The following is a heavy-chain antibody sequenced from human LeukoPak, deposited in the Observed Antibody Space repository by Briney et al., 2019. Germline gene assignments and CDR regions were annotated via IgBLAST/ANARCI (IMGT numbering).Heavy chain of an antibody. CDR2: IRSKANSYAT. Sequence: AGGSLRLSCAASGFIFSDSAIHWVRQASGKGLEWVGRIRSKANSYATAYAASVKGRFTISRDNARNSLYLQMNSLRAEDTALYYCARDAYDFWSYYYYYMDVWGKGTTVTVSS. D-gene: IGHD3-3*01. J-gene: IGHJ6*03. CDR3: ARDAYDFWSYYYYYMDV. V-gene: IGHV3-73*01. CDR1: GFIFSDSA.